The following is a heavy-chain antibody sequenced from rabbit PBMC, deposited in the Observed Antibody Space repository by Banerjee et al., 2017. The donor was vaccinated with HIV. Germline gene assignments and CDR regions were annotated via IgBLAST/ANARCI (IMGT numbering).Heavy chain of an antibody. CDR3: ARDLYASSGGYTRLDL. CDR1: GFDLSSGAW. Sequence: QEQLVESGGGLVQPEGSLTLTCTASGFDLSSGAWICWVRQAPGKGLEWIACIATGSGNTYYASWAKGRFTISKTSSTTVTLQMTSLTAADTATYFCARDLYASSGGYTRLDLRGPGTLVTVS. J-gene: IGHJ6*01. CDR2: IATGSGNT. V-gene: IGHV1S45*01. D-gene: IGHD1-1*01.